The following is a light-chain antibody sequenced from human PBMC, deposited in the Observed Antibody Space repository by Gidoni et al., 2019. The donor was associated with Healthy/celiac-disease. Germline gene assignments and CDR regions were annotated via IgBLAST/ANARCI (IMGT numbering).Light chain of an antibody. CDR1: QGISSY. J-gene: IGKJ4*01. V-gene: IGKV1-9*01. CDR3: QQLNSYPST. Sequence: DTQLTQSPSFLSASVGDRVTITCRASQGISSYLAWYQQKPEKAPKLLVYAASTLQSGVPSRFSGGGSGKEFTLTISSQQPEDFATYYCQQLNSYPSTFGGGTKVEIK. CDR2: AAS.